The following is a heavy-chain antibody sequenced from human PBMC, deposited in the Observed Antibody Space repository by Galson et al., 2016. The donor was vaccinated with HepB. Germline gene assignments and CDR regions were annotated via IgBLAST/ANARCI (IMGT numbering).Heavy chain of an antibody. Sequence: SLRLSCAASGFTFNIYAMNWVRQAPGKGLEWVSAINDNGDYTYYTDSVKGRFTISRDNAKNTVYLQMNSLRAEGTAVYYCAKERSAYFDYWGQGTLVTVSS. J-gene: IGHJ4*02. V-gene: IGHV3-23*01. CDR2: INDNGDYT. CDR3: AKERSAYFDY. CDR1: GFTFNIYA.